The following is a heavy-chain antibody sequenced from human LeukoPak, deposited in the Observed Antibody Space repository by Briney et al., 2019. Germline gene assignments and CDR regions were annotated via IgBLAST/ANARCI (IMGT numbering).Heavy chain of an antibody. CDR3: ARGYDYGPDY. J-gene: IGHJ4*02. D-gene: IGHD4/OR15-4a*01. CDR1: GFTFSDHY. Sequence: ASVKVSCKTSGFTFSDHYMHWLRQAPGQGLEWMGWIKPDSVATNYAQKFQGRFTMSRDMSISTVYMELTSLTSDDTAMYWCARGYDYGPDYWGQGTLVTVSA. V-gene: IGHV1-2*02. CDR2: IKPDSVAT.